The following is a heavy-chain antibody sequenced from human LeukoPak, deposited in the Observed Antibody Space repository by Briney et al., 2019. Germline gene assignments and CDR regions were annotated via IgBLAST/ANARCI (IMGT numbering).Heavy chain of an antibody. CDR2: ISGGGDYT. J-gene: IGHJ4*02. CDR3: AKNRGAPL. V-gene: IGHV3-23*01. CDR1: GFTFSNYG. D-gene: IGHD2/OR15-2a*01. Sequence: PWGTLRLSCAASGFTFSNYGMSWVRQAPGKGLEWVSAISGGGDYTYYADSVKGRFTISRDNSKNTLYLQMNSLRAEDTAIYYCAKNRGAPLWGQGTLVTVSS.